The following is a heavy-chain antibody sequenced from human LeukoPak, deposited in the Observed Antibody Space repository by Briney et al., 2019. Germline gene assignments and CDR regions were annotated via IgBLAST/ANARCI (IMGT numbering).Heavy chain of an antibody. CDR3: ARLYGDYVFACLDY. Sequence: GGSLRLSCAASGFTFSNYAMHWVRQAPGKGLEWVAVISYDGSNKYYADSVKGRFTISRDNSKNTLYLQMNSLRAEDTAVYYCARLYGDYVFACLDYWGQGTLVTVSS. D-gene: IGHD4-17*01. CDR2: ISYDGSNK. CDR1: GFTFSNYA. V-gene: IGHV3-30*04. J-gene: IGHJ4*02.